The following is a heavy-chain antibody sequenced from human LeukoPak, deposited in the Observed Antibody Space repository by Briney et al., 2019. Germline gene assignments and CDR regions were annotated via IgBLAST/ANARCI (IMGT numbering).Heavy chain of an antibody. D-gene: IGHD2-2*01. Sequence: ASVKVSCKASGYTFSSYYMHWVRQAPGQGLEWMGIINPSGGSTSYAQKFQGRVTLTRDTSTSTVYMELSSLRSEDTAVYYCARDSGYCSSTSCGVYGMDVWGQGTTVTVSS. J-gene: IGHJ6*02. CDR1: GYTFSSYY. CDR3: ARDSGYCSSTSCGVYGMDV. V-gene: IGHV1-46*01. CDR2: INPSGGST.